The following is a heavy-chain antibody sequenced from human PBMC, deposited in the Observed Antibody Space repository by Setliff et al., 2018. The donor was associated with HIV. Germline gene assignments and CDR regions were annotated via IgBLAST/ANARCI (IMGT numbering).Heavy chain of an antibody. CDR2: FDPEDGDT. D-gene: IGHD3-10*01. CDR3: ARETQTNSGSYLA. Sequence: ASVKVSCKVSGYTLSELTMHWVRQAPGKGLEWMGRFDPEDGDTLYAQRLQGRVIMTEDSSTDTAYMDLSSLRPEDTAVYYCARETQTNSGSYLAWGQGTLVTVSS. V-gene: IGHV1-24*01. CDR1: GYTLSELT. J-gene: IGHJ4*02.